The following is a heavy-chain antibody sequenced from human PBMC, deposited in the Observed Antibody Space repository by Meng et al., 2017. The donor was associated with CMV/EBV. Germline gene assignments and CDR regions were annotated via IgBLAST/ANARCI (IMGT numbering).Heavy chain of an antibody. Sequence: GESLKISCAASGFTFSSYSMNWVRQAPGKGLEWVSSISSSSSYIYYADSVKGRFTISRDNSKNTLYLQMNSLRAEDTAVYYCARELVPAATTYYYYGMDVWGQGTTVTVSS. J-gene: IGHJ6*02. CDR1: GFTFSSYS. D-gene: IGHD2-2*01. CDR3: ARELVPAATTYYYYGMDV. V-gene: IGHV3-21*01. CDR2: ISSSSSYI.